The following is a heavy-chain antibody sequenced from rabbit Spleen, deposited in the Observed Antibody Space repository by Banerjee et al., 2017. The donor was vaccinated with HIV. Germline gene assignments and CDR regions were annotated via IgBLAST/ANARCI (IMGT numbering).Heavy chain of an antibody. CDR3: ARDSGSSFSSYGMDL. Sequence: QEQLEESGGGLVKPEGSLTLTCKASGFSFSDRDVMCWVRQAPGKGPEWIACIGAGISYTIYYATWAKGRFTISKTSSTTVTLQMTSLTAADTATYFCARDSGSSFSSYGMDLWGPGTLVTVS. CDR2: IGAGISYTI. J-gene: IGHJ6*01. CDR1: GFSFSDRDV. D-gene: IGHD8-1*01. V-gene: IGHV1S45*01.